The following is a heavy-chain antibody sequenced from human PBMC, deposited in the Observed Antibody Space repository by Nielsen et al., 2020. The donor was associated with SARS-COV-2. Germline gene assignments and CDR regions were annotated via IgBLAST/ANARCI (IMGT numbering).Heavy chain of an antibody. Sequence: ASVKVSCKAFGYTFTSYYMHWVRQAPGQGLEWMGIINPSGGSTSYAQKFQGRVTMTRDTSTSTVYMELSSLRSEDTAVYYCARVRTTGTTLSWFDPWGQGTLVTVSS. CDR2: INPSGGST. CDR3: ARVRTTGTTLSWFDP. D-gene: IGHD1-1*01. CDR1: GYTFTSYY. J-gene: IGHJ5*02. V-gene: IGHV1-46*01.